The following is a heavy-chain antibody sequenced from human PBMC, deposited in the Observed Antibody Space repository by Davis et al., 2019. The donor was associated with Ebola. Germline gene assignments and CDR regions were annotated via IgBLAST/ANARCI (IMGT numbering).Heavy chain of an antibody. CDR2: IYYSGST. Sequence: SETLSLTCTVSGGSISSYYWSWIRQPPGKGLEWIGYIYYSGSTNYKPSLKSRVTISVDTSKNQFSLKLSSVTAADTAVYYCARGLMITFGGVIVRGYYFDYWGQGTLVTVSS. D-gene: IGHD3-16*02. CDR3: ARGLMITFGGVIVRGYYFDY. CDR1: GGSISSYY. J-gene: IGHJ4*02. V-gene: IGHV4-59*01.